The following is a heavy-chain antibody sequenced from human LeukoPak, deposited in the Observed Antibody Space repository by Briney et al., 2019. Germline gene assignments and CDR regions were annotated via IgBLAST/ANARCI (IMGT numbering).Heavy chain of an antibody. Sequence: GGSLRLSCAASGFTFSSYAMSWVRQAPGKGLEWVSAISSSGGSTYYADSVKGRITISRDNSKNTLYLQMNSLRAEDTAVYNCAKDLGYCSSTTCYFDYWGQGTLVTVSS. D-gene: IGHD2-2*01. CDR2: ISSSGGST. V-gene: IGHV3-23*01. J-gene: IGHJ4*02. CDR3: AKDLGYCSSTTCYFDY. CDR1: GFTFSSYA.